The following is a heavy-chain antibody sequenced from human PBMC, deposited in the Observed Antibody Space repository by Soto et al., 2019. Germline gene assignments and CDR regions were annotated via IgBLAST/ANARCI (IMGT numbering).Heavy chain of an antibody. CDR3: ATPGTYSNNQVEH. Sequence: PSETLALTCSVSGGSVNRNTYYWAGIRQSPGKGLEWIGSIYYSGITYYNWSLRSRVTMSVDTSNNQFSLKLSSVTAGDTAVYYCATPGTYSNNQVEHWGQGSRVT. V-gene: IGHV4-39*01. CDR1: GGSVNRNTYY. D-gene: IGHD1-26*01. J-gene: IGHJ5*02. CDR2: IYYSGIT.